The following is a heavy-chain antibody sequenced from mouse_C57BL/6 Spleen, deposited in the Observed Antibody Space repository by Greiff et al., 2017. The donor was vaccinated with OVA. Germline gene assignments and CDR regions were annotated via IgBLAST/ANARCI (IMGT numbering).Heavy chain of an antibody. CDR2: IDPSDSDT. V-gene: IGHV1-52*01. CDR1: GYTFTSYW. Sequence: QVQLQQPGAELVRPGSSVKLSCKASGYTFTSYWMHWVKQRPIQGLEWIGNIDPSDSDTHYTQKFKDKATLTVDKSSSTAYMQLSSLTSEDSAVYYCARGDYDGVLGLYWGQGTTLTVSS. D-gene: IGHD2-4*01. J-gene: IGHJ2*01. CDR3: ARGDYDGVLGLY.